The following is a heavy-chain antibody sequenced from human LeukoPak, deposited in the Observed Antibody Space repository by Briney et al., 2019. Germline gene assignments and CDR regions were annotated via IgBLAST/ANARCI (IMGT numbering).Heavy chain of an antibody. D-gene: IGHD6-19*01. CDR2: IYYSGSI. CDR3: ATGRLEPWEQWLYFDY. V-gene: IGHV4-59*12. Sequence: PSETLSLTCTVSGGSISTYYWSWIRQPPGKGLEWIGYIYYSGSINYNPSLKSRVTISVDTSKNQFSLKLSSVTAADTAVYYCATGRLEPWEQWLYFDYWGQGTLVTVSS. CDR1: GGSISTYY. J-gene: IGHJ4*02.